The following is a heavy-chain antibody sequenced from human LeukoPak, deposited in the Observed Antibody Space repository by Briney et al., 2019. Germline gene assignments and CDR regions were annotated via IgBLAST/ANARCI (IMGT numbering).Heavy chain of an antibody. J-gene: IGHJ4*02. D-gene: IGHD3-10*01. V-gene: IGHV4-39*01. CDR1: GGSISSNSYY. CDR3: ARTRYYYNSRSYGAPYYFDY. Sequence: SETLSLTCAVSGGSISSNSYYWRWLRQPPGKGLEWIVSIYYSGSTYYNPSVKSRVTISVDTSKNQFSLKLSSVTAADTAVYYCARTRYYYNSRSYGAPYYFDYWGQGTLVTVSS. CDR2: IYYSGST.